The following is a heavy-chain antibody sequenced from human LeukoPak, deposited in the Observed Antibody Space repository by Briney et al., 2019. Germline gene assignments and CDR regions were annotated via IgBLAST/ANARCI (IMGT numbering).Heavy chain of an antibody. J-gene: IGHJ5*02. Sequence: SETLSLTCTVSGGSISSYYWGWIRQPPGKGLEWIGSIYYSGSTYYNPSLKSRVTISVDTSKNQFSLKLSSVTAADTAVYYCARGIAALSSDNWFDPWGQGTLVTVSS. D-gene: IGHD6-13*01. CDR3: ARGIAALSSDNWFDP. V-gene: IGHV4-39*07. CDR2: IYYSGST. CDR1: GGSISSYY.